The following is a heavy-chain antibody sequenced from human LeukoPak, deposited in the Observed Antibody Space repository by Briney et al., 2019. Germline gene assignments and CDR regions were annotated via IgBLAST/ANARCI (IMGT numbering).Heavy chain of an antibody. V-gene: IGHV4-39*07. CDR1: GGSISNIIYY. D-gene: IGHD2-15*01. CDR3: ARRGLAHAPLAFDI. J-gene: IGHJ3*02. Sequence: SETLSLTCTVSGGSISNIIYYWGWIRQPPGKGLEWIGSIYFSGKTYYNPSLKSRVTISVDTSKNLFSLKLSSVTAADTAVYYCARRGLAHAPLAFDIWGQGTMVTVSS. CDR2: IYFSGKT.